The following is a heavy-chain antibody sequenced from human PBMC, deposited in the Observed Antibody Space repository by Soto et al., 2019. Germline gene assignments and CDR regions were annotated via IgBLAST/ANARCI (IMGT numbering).Heavy chain of an antibody. CDR2: INPSGGST. Sequence: QVQLVQSGAEVKKPGASVKVSCKASGYTFTSYYMHWVLQAPGQGLEWMGIINPSGGSTSYAQKFQGRVTMTRDTSTSTVYMELSSLRYEDTAVYYCSRDKYRYVGGMDVWGQGTTVTFSS. CDR3: SRDKYRYVGGMDV. CDR1: GYTFTSYY. D-gene: IGHD3-16*02. V-gene: IGHV1-46*01. J-gene: IGHJ6*02.